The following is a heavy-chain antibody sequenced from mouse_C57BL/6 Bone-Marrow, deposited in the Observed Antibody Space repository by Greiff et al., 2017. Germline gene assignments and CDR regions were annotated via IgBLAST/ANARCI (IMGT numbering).Heavy chain of an antibody. Sequence: EVKLVQSGGGLVKPGGSLKLSCAASGFTFSDYGMHWVRQAPEKGLEWVGYISSGSSTIDYADTVKGRFTISIDNAKNTLFLQMTSLRSEDTSMYYCARPATYGSCVFYAMDYWGQGTSVTVSS. J-gene: IGHJ4*01. CDR3: ARPATYGSCVFYAMDY. D-gene: IGHD6-1*01. V-gene: IGHV5-17*01. CDR1: GFTFSDYG. CDR2: ISSGSSTI.